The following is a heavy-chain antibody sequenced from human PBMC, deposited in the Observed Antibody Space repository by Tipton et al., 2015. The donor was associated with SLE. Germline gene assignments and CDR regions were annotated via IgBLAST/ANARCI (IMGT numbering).Heavy chain of an antibody. CDR3: AREKSDFWSGYYPYYYGMDV. V-gene: IGHV4-4*07. Sequence: GLVKPSETLSLTCSVSGDSITSYYWSWFRKSTGRGLEWIGRVYSSGSANYNPALISRVSMSVDISKNQFFLTLRSVTAADTAVYYCAREKSDFWSGYYPYYYGMDVWGQGTTVTVSS. CDR1: GDSITSYY. D-gene: IGHD3-3*01. CDR2: VYSSGSA. J-gene: IGHJ6*02.